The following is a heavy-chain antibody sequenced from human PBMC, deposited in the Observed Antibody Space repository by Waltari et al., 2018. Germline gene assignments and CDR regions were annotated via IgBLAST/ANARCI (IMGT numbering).Heavy chain of an antibody. CDR2: MTGIGGTI. J-gene: IGHJ3*02. V-gene: IGHV3-23*01. CDR1: GFTFRNYA. CDR3: AKDMIAGDGHYVFDI. Sequence: EVQLLESGGGLVQPGGSLRLSCEGSGFTFRNYAMGWVRQAPGKGLEWVSAMTGIGGTIDYSDSVKGRFTISRDYSKNTLYLQMNSLKTEDTALYHCAKDMIAGDGHYVFDIWGQGTMVTVSS. D-gene: IGHD3-22*01.